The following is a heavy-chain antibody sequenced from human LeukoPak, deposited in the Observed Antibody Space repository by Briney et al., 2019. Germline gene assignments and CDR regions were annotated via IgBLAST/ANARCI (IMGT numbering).Heavy chain of an antibody. Sequence: GGSLRLSCVASGFTFSSYWMTWVRQAPGKGLEWVANIKTDGSQIYYVDSVKGRFTISRDNAKNSLYLQMNSLRAEDTAVYYCARDSLDYGDYVGLNWFDPWGQGTLVTVSS. V-gene: IGHV3-7*01. J-gene: IGHJ5*02. CDR2: IKTDGSQI. D-gene: IGHD4-17*01. CDR1: GFTFSSYW. CDR3: ARDSLDYGDYVGLNWFDP.